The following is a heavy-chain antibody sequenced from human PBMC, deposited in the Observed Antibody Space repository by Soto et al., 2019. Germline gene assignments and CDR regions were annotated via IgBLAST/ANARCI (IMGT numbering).Heavy chain of an antibody. D-gene: IGHD6-19*01. Sequence: SETLSLTCAVSGGSISSSNWWSWVRQPPGKGLEWIGEIYHSGSTNYNPSLKSRVTISVDKSKNQFSLKLSSVTAADTAVYYCARPWGGWYGDAFDIWGQGTMVTVSS. CDR1: GGSISSSNW. CDR3: ARPWGGWYGDAFDI. CDR2: IYHSGST. V-gene: IGHV4-4*02. J-gene: IGHJ3*02.